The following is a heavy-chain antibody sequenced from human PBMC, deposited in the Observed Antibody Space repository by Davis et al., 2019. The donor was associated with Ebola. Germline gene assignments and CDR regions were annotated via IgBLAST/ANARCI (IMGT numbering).Heavy chain of an antibody. J-gene: IGHJ6*04. Sequence: MPSETLSLTCTVSGGSISSSTYYWGWIRQPPGKGLEWLGEIYHSGSTNYNPSLKSRVTISVDKSKNQFSLKLSSVTAADTAVYYCARDTYYYYNTMDVWGKGTTVTVSS. CDR1: GGSISSSTYY. CDR3: ARDTYYYYNTMDV. V-gene: IGHV4-39*07. CDR2: IYHSGST.